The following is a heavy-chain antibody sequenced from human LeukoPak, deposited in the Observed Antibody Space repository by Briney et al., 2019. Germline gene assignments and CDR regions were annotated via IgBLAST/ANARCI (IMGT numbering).Heavy chain of an antibody. V-gene: IGHV3-48*03. CDR2: ISSTGNTI. Sequence: GGSLRLSCTASGFTFSSYEMNRVRQAPGKGLEWVSYISSTGNTIYYADSVKGRFTISRDNAKNSLYLQVNSLRAEDTAVYYCAKGTRQYSYYYFDYWGQGTLVTVSS. D-gene: IGHD1-14*01. CDR3: AKGTRQYSYYYFDY. CDR1: GFTFSSYE. J-gene: IGHJ4*02.